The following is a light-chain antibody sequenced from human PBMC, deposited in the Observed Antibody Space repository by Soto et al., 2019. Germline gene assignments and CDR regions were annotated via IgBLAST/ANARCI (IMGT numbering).Light chain of an antibody. V-gene: IGKV3-11*01. CDR3: QQRSNWPPWT. CDR2: DAS. CDR1: QSVDTF. J-gene: IGKJ1*01. Sequence: EIVLTQSPATLSLSPGERATLSCRASQSVDTFLAWYQQKPGQAPRLLIYDASIRATDIPARFSGSGSGTDFTLTISSLEPEDCAVYFCQQRSNWPPWTFGQGTKVEI.